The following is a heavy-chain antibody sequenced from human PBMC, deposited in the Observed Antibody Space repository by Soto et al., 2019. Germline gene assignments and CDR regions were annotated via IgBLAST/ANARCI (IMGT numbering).Heavy chain of an antibody. CDR3: ARHVRSYYFDY. CDR1: GGSISSSSYY. Sequence: SETLSLTCTVSGGSISSSSYYWGWIRQPPGKGLEWIGSIYYSGSTYYNPSLKSRVTISVDTSKNQFSLKLSSVTAADTAVYYCARHVRSYYFDYWGQGTLVTVSS. J-gene: IGHJ4*02. V-gene: IGHV4-39*01. D-gene: IGHD3-10*02. CDR2: IYYSGST.